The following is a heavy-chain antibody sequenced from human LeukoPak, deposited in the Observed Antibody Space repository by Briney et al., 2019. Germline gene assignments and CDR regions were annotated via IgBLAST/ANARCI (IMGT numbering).Heavy chain of an antibody. V-gene: IGHV3-21*01. CDR1: RFTFSSYS. Sequence: GGSLRLSCAASRFTFSSYSMSWVRQAPGKGLEWVSSISSSSSYIYYADSVKGRFTISRDNAKNSLYLQMNSLRAEDTAVYYCARGNYGLFDYWGQGTLVTVSS. CDR2: ISSSSSYI. D-gene: IGHD4-11*01. CDR3: ARGNYGLFDY. J-gene: IGHJ4*02.